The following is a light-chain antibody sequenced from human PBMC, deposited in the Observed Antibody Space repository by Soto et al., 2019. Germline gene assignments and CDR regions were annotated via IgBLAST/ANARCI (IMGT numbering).Light chain of an antibody. V-gene: IGKV3-20*01. J-gene: IGKJ1*01. CDR2: GAS. Sequence: EGVVTQSPDTLSLSPGETATLSCRASQSVSSNLAWYQQKRGQAPRLLIYGASSRATGIPDRFSGSGSGTDFTLTISRLEPEDFAVYYCQQYGSSLTWTFGQGTKVDIK. CDR1: QSVSSN. CDR3: QQYGSSLTWT.